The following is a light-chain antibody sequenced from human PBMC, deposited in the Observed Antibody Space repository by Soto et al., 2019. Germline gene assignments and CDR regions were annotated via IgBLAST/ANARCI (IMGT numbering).Light chain of an antibody. CDR3: QQYGSSVGT. CDR2: GAS. J-gene: IGKJ1*01. V-gene: IGKV3-20*01. CDR1: QSVSSSS. Sequence: EIVLTQSTGTLSLSPGERATLSCRASQSVSSSSLAWYQQKPGQAPRLLIYGASSRATGIPDRFSGSGSGKDFTLTISRLEHEDVAEYYCQQYGSSVGTFGQGTKVEIK.